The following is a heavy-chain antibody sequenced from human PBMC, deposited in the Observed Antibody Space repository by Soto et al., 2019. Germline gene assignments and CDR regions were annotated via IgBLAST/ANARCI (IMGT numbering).Heavy chain of an antibody. D-gene: IGHD6-6*01. V-gene: IGHV4-59*08. J-gene: IGHJ4*02. CDR2: IHYSGNT. Sequence: SETLSLTCTVSGDSISNYYWSWIRQPPGKGLEWIGYIHYSGNTNYNPSLKTRVTISADTSKNQFSLKLSSVTAADTAVYYCASLKYSSSPFDYWGQGTLVTVSS. CDR3: ASLKYSSSPFDY. CDR1: GDSISNYY.